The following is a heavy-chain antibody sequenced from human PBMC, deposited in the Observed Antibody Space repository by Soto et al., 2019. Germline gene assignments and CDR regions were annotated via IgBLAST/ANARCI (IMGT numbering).Heavy chain of an antibody. CDR3: ARSPTLEGRIVSAGYYFDY. V-gene: IGHV1-18*01. Sequence: GASVKVSCKASGYTFTSYAMHWVRQAPGQGLEWMAWINTDSGNTNHAQKLQGRVTMTTHTSTSTVYMELRSLTSDDTAVYYFARSPTLEGRIVSAGYYFDYWGQGTLVTVSS. CDR1: GYTFTSYA. D-gene: IGHD2-2*01. CDR2: INTDSGNT. J-gene: IGHJ4*02.